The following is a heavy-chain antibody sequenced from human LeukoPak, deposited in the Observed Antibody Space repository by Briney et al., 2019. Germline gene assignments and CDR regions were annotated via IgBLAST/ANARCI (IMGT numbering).Heavy chain of an antibody. CDR2: IYYSGST. CDR1: GGSTSSYY. Sequence: SETLSLTCTVSGGSTSSYYWSWIRQPPEKGLEWIGYIYYSGSTNYNPSLKSRVTISVDTSKNQFSLKLSSVTAADTAVYYCANSANYGGNSGYFDYWGQGTLVTVSS. CDR3: ANSANYGGNSGYFDY. D-gene: IGHD4-23*01. V-gene: IGHV4-59*01. J-gene: IGHJ4*02.